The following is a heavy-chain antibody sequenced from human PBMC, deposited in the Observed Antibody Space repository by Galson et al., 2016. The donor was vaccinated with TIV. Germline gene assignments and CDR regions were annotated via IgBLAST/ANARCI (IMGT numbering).Heavy chain of an antibody. Sequence: SVKVSCKASGDTFTGYYVHWVRQAPGQGLEWMGWIDPRSVATNYAQKFQGRVTMTRDTSISTAHMELTRVTPDDTAVYYCARARYGDSFDDWGQGTLVTVSS. CDR1: GDTFTGYY. V-gene: IGHV1-2*02. CDR2: IDPRSVAT. J-gene: IGHJ4*02. D-gene: IGHD4-17*01. CDR3: ARARYGDSFDD.